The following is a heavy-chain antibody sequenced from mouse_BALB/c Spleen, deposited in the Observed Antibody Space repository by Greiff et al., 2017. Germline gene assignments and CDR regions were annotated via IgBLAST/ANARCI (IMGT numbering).Heavy chain of an antibody. V-gene: IGHV1-77*01. CDR2: IYPGSGNT. CDR3: ARGGGP. J-gene: IGHJ2*01. Sequence: VMLVESGAELARPGASVKLSCKASGYTFTDYYINWVKQRTGQGLEWIGEIYPGSGNTYYNEKFKGKATLTADKSSSTAYMQLSSLTSEDSAVYFCARGGGPWGQGTTLTVSS. CDR1: GYTFTDYY. D-gene: IGHD3-3*01.